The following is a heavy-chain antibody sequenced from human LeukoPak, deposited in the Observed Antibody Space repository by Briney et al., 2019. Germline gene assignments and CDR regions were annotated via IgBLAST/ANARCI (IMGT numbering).Heavy chain of an antibody. D-gene: IGHD3-10*01. V-gene: IGHV4-4*02. Sequence: PSETLSLTCAVSGGSISSSNWWSWVRQPPGKGLEWIGEIYHSGSTNYNPSLKSRVTISVDKSKNQFSLKLSSVTAADTAVYYCARSRRVRGVIINFDYWGQGTLVTVSS. CDR3: ARSRRVRGVIINFDY. CDR1: GGSISSSNW. CDR2: IYHSGST. J-gene: IGHJ4*02.